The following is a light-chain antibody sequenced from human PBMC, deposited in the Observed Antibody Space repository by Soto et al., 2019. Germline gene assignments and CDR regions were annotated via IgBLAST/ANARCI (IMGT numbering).Light chain of an antibody. CDR1: QSISSW. V-gene: IGKV1-5*01. CDR2: DAS. Sequence: DIQMTQSPSTLSASVGDRVTITCRASQSISSWLAWYQQKPGKAPKLLIYDASSLESGVPSMFSGSGSGTEFTLTISSLQPDDCATYYCQQYNSYPATFGQGTKLEIK. CDR3: QQYNSYPAT. J-gene: IGKJ2*01.